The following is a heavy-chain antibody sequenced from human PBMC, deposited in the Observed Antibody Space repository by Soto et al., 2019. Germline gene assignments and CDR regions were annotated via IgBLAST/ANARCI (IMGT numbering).Heavy chain of an antibody. CDR3: ARARFCTSTSCYHYFDF. Sequence: SETLSLTCSVSGASISSDNYYWGWIRQTPGKGLEWIGSIYYSGNTYYNPSLKSRLTISVDTSKSQFSLTLSSVTAADSAMYFCARARFCTSTSCYHYFDFWGQGTLVTVSS. CDR2: IYYSGNT. D-gene: IGHD2-2*01. V-gene: IGHV4-39*01. CDR1: GASISSDNYY. J-gene: IGHJ4*02.